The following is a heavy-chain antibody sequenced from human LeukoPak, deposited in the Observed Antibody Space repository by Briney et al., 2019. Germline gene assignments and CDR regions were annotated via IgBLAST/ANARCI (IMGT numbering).Heavy chain of an antibody. CDR2: LYHSGST. J-gene: IGHJ5*02. D-gene: IGHD3-10*01. Sequence: SETLSLTCTVSGYSISSGYYWGWIRQPPGKGLEWIGSLYHSGSTYYNPSLKSRVTISVDTSKNQFSLKLSSVTAADTAVYYCAKTTYYYGSGSYKMKYNWFDPWGQGTLVTVSS. CDR1: GYSISSGYY. V-gene: IGHV4-38-2*02. CDR3: AKTTYYYGSGSYKMKYNWFDP.